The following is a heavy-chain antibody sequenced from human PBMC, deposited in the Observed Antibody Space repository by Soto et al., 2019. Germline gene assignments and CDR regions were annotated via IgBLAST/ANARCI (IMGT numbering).Heavy chain of an antibody. Sequence: GASVKVSWEASGYTFSSYGIRCGRQAPGQGLEWMGWINAYNDNTNYAQKLQGRVTMTTDTSTSTAYKELRSLRSEATAEYYWARDPAGGIMIFGVIGSAYYLMDVLSRQTAVTVSS. D-gene: IGHD3-3*01. J-gene: IGHJ6*02. CDR1: GYTFSSYG. CDR3: ARDPAGGIMIFGVIGSAYYLMDV. CDR2: INAYNDNT. V-gene: IGHV1-18*01.